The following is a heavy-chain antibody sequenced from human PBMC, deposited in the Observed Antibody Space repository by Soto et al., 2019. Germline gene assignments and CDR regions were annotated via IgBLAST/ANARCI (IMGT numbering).Heavy chain of an antibody. D-gene: IGHD6-13*01. J-gene: IGHJ4*02. CDR1: GYTFTGYY. Sequence: GASVQVSCKASGYTFTGYYMHWVRQAPGQGHEWMGWINPNSGGTNYAQKFQGWVTMTRDTSISTAYMELSRLRSDDTAVYYCARDDIAADGNGPGDYWGQGTLVTVSS. CDR2: INPNSGGT. CDR3: ARDDIAADGNGPGDY. V-gene: IGHV1-2*04.